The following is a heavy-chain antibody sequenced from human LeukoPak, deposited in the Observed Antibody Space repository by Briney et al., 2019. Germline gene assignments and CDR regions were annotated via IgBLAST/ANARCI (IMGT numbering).Heavy chain of an antibody. V-gene: IGHV3-23*01. CDR3: AKASGQWLVYFDY. J-gene: IGHJ4*02. Sequence: GGSLRLSCAASGFTFNSYAMSWVRQAPGKGLEWVSAISGSGGSTYYADSVKGRFTISRDISKNTLYLQMNSLRAEDTAVYYCAKASGQWLVYFDYWGQGTLVTVSS. CDR1: GFTFNSYA. CDR2: ISGSGGST. D-gene: IGHD6-19*01.